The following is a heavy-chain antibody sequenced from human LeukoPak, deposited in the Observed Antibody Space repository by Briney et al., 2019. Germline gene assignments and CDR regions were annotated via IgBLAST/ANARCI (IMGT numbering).Heavy chain of an antibody. D-gene: IGHD2/OR15-2a*01. Sequence: PGGSLRLSCAASGFVFPNYWMVWVRQAPGKGLEWVSYIGSSGSTIYYADSVKGRFTISRDNAKNSLYLQMNSLRAEDTAVYYCARESRLSYWGQGTLVTVSS. V-gene: IGHV3-48*04. CDR3: ARESRLSY. CDR2: IGSSGSTI. CDR1: GFVFPNYW. J-gene: IGHJ4*02.